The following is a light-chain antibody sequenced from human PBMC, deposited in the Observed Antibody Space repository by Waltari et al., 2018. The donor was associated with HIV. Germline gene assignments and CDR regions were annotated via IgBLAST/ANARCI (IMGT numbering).Light chain of an antibody. CDR3: QQYNYWPPYT. J-gene: IGKJ2*01. V-gene: IGKV3-15*01. CDR1: RTVIGN. Sequence: EIVMTQSPATLSVSPGERATLSCRASRTVIGNLAWYQQKPGQAPRFTGSGSGTEFTLTISTLQSEDFAVYYCQQYNYWPPYTFGQGTRLEIK.